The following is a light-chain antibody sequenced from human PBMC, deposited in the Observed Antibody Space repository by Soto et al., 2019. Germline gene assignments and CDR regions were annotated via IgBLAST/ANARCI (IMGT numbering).Light chain of an antibody. CDR2: DAY. J-gene: IGKJ3*01. Sequence: QMTQSPPSLSASVGDRVTITCQASHDIGNSLNWYQDKPGQAPKLVIYDAYNLETGVPSTFSGGGYGTHFTFTISSLRPEDIGTYYCQKSDHLPLFGPGTKVDIK. V-gene: IGKV1-33*01. CDR1: HDIGNS. CDR3: QKSDHLPL.